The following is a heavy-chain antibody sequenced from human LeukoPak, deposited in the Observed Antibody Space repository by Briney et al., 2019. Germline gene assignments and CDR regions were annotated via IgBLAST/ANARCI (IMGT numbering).Heavy chain of an antibody. Sequence: SVKVSCKASGGTFSSYAISWVRQAPGQGLEWMGGIIPIFGTANYAQKFQGRVTITTDESTSTAYMELSSLRSEGTAVYYCARNYLRSLGYCSSTSCYGMFDPWGQGTLVTVSS. CDR3: ARNYLRSLGYCSSTSCYGMFDP. J-gene: IGHJ5*02. CDR2: IIPIFGTA. CDR1: GGTFSSYA. V-gene: IGHV1-69*05. D-gene: IGHD2-2*01.